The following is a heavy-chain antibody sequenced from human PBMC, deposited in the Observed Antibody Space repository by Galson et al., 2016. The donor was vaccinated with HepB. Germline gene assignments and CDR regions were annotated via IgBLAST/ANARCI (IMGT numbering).Heavy chain of an antibody. Sequence: SLRLSCAISGSTFSYYSMHWVRQAPGKGLEWVAFISHDGSNKYYADSVKGRFTISRDNSKNTLYVQLNSLRVEDTAVYYCARDVLRYFDWLLSYGMDVWGQGTTVTVSS. CDR3: ARDVLRYFDWLLSYGMDV. CDR1: GSTFSYYS. CDR2: ISHDGSNK. J-gene: IGHJ6*02. D-gene: IGHD3-9*01. V-gene: IGHV3-30*04.